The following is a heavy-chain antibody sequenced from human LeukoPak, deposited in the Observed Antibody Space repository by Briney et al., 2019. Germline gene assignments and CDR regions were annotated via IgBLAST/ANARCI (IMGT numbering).Heavy chain of an antibody. CDR2: INHSGST. CDR1: GGSFTGYY. CDR3: ARGRKWLKVDY. V-gene: IGHV4-34*01. D-gene: IGHD5-12*01. J-gene: IGHJ4*02. Sequence: SETLSLTCAVYGGSFTGYYWSWIRQPPGKGLEWIGEINHSGSTNYNPSLKSRVTISVDTSKNQFSLKLSSVTAADTAVYYCARGRKWLKVDYWGQGTLVTVSS.